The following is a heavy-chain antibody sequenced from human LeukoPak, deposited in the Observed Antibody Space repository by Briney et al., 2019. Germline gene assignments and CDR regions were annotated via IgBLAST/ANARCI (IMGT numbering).Heavy chain of an antibody. Sequence: ASVKVSCKASGYTFTTFAMHWVRQAPGQRLEWMGWINVGTGKTKYSQKFQDRLTITRDTTASTAYMDLSSLRYEDTAVYYCAREEWLRYFAYWGQGTLVTVSS. CDR2: INVGTGKT. J-gene: IGHJ4*03. D-gene: IGHD5-12*01. CDR1: GYTFTTFA. CDR3: AREEWLRYFAY. V-gene: IGHV1-3*01.